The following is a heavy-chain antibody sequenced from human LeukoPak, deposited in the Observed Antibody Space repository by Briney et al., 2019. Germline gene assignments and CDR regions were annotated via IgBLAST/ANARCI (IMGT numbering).Heavy chain of an antibody. CDR1: GFTFNDYA. V-gene: IGHV3-23*01. Sequence: QPGGSLRLSCAASGFTFNDYAMSWVRQAPGKGLEWVSAISGSGGSTYYADSVKGRFTISRDFSKKTLFLQMNSLRAEDMAVYYCAKDLRRDAYNPAAQYWFFDLWGRGTLVTVSS. CDR3: AKDLRRDAYNPAAQYWFFDL. J-gene: IGHJ2*01. D-gene: IGHD5-24*01. CDR2: ISGSGGST.